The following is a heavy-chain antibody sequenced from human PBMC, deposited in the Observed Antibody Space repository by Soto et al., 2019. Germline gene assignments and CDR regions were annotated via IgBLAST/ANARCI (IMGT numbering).Heavy chain of an antibody. V-gene: IGHV1-3*01. CDR3: ARGDIAAAPDY. D-gene: IGHD6-13*01. CDR1: GYTFSSYA. J-gene: IGHJ4*02. CDR2: INAGYGNT. Sequence: ASVKFSCKASGYTFSSYAMHWVRQAPGQRLEWMGWINAGYGNTKSSQKFQDRVTISRDTSASTAYMELTSLRSEDTAVYYCARGDIAAAPDYWGQGTLVTVSS.